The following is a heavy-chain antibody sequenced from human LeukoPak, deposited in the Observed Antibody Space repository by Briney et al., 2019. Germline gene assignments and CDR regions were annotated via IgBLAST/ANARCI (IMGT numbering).Heavy chain of an antibody. D-gene: IGHD2-2*01. CDR2: INSNSGGT. V-gene: IGHV1-2*02. Sequence: GASVKVSCKASGYTFTGYYMHWVRQAPGQGLEWMGWINSNSGGTNYAQKFQGRVTMTRDTSISTAYMELSRLRSDDTAVYYCASIVPAAAHDAFDIWGQGTMVTVSS. CDR1: GYTFTGYY. CDR3: ASIVPAAAHDAFDI. J-gene: IGHJ3*02.